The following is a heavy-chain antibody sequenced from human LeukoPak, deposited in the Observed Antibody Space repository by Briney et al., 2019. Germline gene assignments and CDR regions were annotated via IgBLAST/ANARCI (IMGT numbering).Heavy chain of an antibody. D-gene: IGHD6-19*01. Sequence: SETLSLTCTVSGYSITSPNYWGWIRQPPGKGLEWIGSIYHSGSTYYNSSLKSRVTISVDTSKNQFSLKLSSVTAADTAVYYCARHRSPSSLSYFDIWGQGTLVIVSS. V-gene: IGHV4-38-2*02. J-gene: IGHJ4*02. CDR2: IYHSGST. CDR3: ARHRSPSSLSYFDI. CDR1: GYSITSPNY.